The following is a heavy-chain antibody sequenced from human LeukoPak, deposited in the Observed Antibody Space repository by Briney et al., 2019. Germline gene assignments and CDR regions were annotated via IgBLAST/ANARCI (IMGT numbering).Heavy chain of an antibody. Sequence: PGRSLRLSCAASGFTFSSYGMHWVRQAPGKGLEWVAVISYDGSNKYYADSVKGRFTISRDNSKNTLYLQMNSLRAEDTAVYYCAKEDSYGSGSYGYWGQGTLVTVFS. CDR3: AKEDSYGSGSYGY. V-gene: IGHV3-30*18. CDR1: GFTFSSYG. D-gene: IGHD3-10*01. J-gene: IGHJ4*02. CDR2: ISYDGSNK.